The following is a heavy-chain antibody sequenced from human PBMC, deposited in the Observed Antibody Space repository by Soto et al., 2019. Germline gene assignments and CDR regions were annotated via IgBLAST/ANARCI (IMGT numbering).Heavy chain of an antibody. J-gene: IGHJ6*02. Sequence: GGSLRLSCAASGFTVSSNYMSWVRQAPGKGLEWVSVIYSGGSTYYADSVKGRFTISRDNSKNTLYLQMNSLRAEDTAVYYCSRAYDFWAAGYYGMDVWGQGTTVTVSS. CDR3: SRAYDFWAAGYYGMDV. D-gene: IGHD3-3*01. V-gene: IGHV3-66*01. CDR1: GFTVSSNY. CDR2: IYSGGST.